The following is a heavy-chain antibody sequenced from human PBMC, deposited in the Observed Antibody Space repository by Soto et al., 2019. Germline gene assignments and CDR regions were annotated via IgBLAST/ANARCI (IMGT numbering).Heavy chain of an antibody. J-gene: IGHJ5*02. CDR2: ISAYNGNT. V-gene: IGHV1-18*01. Sequence: QVQLVQSGAEVKKPGASVKVSCKASGYTFTSYGISWVRQAPGQGLEWMGWISAYNGNTHYAQKLQGRVTMTTETSTITAYMELRGLISEDTAVYYCARDRPLLRPYSGYASNWFGPWGQGTLVTVSS. CDR1: GYTFTSYG. D-gene: IGHD5-12*01. CDR3: ARDRPLLRPYSGYASNWFGP.